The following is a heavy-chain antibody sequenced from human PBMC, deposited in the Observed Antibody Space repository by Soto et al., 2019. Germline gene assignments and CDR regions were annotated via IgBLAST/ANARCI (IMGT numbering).Heavy chain of an antibody. D-gene: IGHD3-10*01. V-gene: IGHV3-21*06. CDR1: GFTFSSHA. CDR2: IDSSSSFI. Sequence: EVQLVESGGSLVKPGGSLRLSCAASGFTFSSHAMNWVRQAPGKGLEWISSIDSSSSFIYYADSVKGRFTISRDNATNSVFLHMSSLRADDTAVYYCARDPLWFGEIGYFDYWGQGALVTVSS. J-gene: IGHJ4*02. CDR3: ARDPLWFGEIGYFDY.